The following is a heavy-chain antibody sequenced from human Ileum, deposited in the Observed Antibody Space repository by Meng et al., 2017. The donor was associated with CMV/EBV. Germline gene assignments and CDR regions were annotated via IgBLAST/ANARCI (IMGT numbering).Heavy chain of an antibody. CDR3: ARSIRPLNPWFDP. V-gene: IGHV3-66*01. CDR2: IYRGGST. CDR1: GFTVSSYY. Sequence: QRVGLAGGLGQPGGPLGRSCESSGFTVSSYYISWVRQAQGKGLEWVSSIYRGGSTYYADSVKDRFTISRDNSKNSVYLQMNSLRAEDTAVYYCARSIRPLNPWFDPWGQGTLVTVSS. J-gene: IGHJ5*02. D-gene: IGHD2-2*02.